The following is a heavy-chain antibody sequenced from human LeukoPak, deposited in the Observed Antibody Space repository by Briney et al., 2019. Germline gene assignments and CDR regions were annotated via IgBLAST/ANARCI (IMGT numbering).Heavy chain of an antibody. J-gene: IGHJ4*02. CDR3: AARDGGSSPRDYFDY. Sequence: GGPLRLSCAASGFTFSSYAMHWVRQAPGKGLEWVAVISYDGSNKYYADSVKGRFTISRDNSKNTLYLQMNSLRAEDTAVYYCAARDGGSSPRDYFDYWGQGTLVTVSS. V-gene: IGHV3-30*04. D-gene: IGHD1-26*01. CDR1: GFTFSSYA. CDR2: ISYDGSNK.